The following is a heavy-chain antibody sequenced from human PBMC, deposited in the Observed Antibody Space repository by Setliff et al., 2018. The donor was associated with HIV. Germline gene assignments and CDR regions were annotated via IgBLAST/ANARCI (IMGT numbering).Heavy chain of an antibody. D-gene: IGHD3-10*01. CDR1: GGSFSGHY. V-gene: IGHV4-34*01. CDR2: INRNGNT. J-gene: IGHJ3*02. Sequence: SETLSLTCAVYGGSFSGHYWSWIRQPPGKGLERIGEINRNGNTNYNPSLKSRVTISVDTSKNQFSLKLGSVTAADTGLYFCARAPNRIGNMVRGVSRAYDIWGQGTMVTVSS. CDR3: ARAPNRIGNMVRGVSRAYDI.